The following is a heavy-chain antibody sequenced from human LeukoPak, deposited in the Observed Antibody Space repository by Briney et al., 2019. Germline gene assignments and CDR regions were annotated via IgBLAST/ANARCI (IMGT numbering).Heavy chain of an antibody. V-gene: IGHV4-61*02. CDR3: ARDDDFWSGLDY. CDR2: IYTSGST. Sequence: SETLSRTCAVSGYSISSGYYWSWIRQPAGKGLEWIGRIYTSGSTNYNPSLKSRVTISVDTSKNQFSLKLSSVTAADTAVYYCARDDDFWSGLDYWGQGTLVTVSS. CDR1: GYSISSGYY. J-gene: IGHJ4*02. D-gene: IGHD3-3*01.